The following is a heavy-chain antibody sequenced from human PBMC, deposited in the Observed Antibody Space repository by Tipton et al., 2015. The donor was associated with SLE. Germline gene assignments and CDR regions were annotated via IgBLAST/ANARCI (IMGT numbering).Heavy chain of an antibody. CDR3: AKGGASVVDGMDV. V-gene: IGHV3-9*01. CDR1: GFNFDDYS. J-gene: IGHJ6*02. CDR2: ISWNSATI. Sequence: SLRLSCAASGFNFDDYSMHWVRQPPGKGLQWVSGISWNSATIGYEDSVKGRFIISRDSTKNSLYLQMSSLRPEDTAFYFCAKGGASVVDGMDVWGQGTTVTVSS.